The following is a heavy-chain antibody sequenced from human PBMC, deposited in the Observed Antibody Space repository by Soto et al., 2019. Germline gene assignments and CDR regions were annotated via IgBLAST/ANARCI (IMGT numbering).Heavy chain of an antibody. CDR1: GFSFNSYS. V-gene: IGHV3-48*02. CDR2: ISSSSSTI. D-gene: IGHD6-19*01. CDR3: ARDRWQWLAGARNNWFDP. Sequence: PGGSLRLSCAAPGFSFNSYSMNWVRQAPGKGLEWVSYISSSSSTIYYADSVKGRFTISRDNAKNSLYLQMNSLRDEDTAVYYCARDRWQWLAGARNNWFDPWGQGTMVTVSS. J-gene: IGHJ5*02.